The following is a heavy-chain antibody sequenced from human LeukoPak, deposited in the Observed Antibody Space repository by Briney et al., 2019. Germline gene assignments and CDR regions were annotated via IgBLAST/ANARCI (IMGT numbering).Heavy chain of an antibody. CDR1: GYTFISYG. Sequence: GASVKVSCKASGYTFISYGISWVRQAPGQGLEWMGWINPNSGGTNYAQKFQGRVTMTRDTSISTAYMELSRLRSDDTAVYYCARDRWLQDYYFDYWGQGTLVTVSS. J-gene: IGHJ4*02. CDR2: INPNSGGT. V-gene: IGHV1-2*02. D-gene: IGHD5-24*01. CDR3: ARDRWLQDYYFDY.